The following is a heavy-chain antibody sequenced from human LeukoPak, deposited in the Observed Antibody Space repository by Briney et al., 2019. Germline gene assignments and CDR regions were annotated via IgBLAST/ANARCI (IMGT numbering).Heavy chain of an antibody. V-gene: IGHV3-53*01. CDR2: IYSVGST. Sequence: PGGSLRLSCAASEFTVSSNYMTWVRQAPGKGLEWVSVIYSVGSTYYADSVKGRLTISRDNYKNTLYLQMNSLRAEDTAVYYCAKEASIIGATYHYYYMDVWRKGTTVTVSS. J-gene: IGHJ6*03. CDR3: AKEASIIGATYHYYYMDV. D-gene: IGHD1-26*01. CDR1: EFTVSSNY.